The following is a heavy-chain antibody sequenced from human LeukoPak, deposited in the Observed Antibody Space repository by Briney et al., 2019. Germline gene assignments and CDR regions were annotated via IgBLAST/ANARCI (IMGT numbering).Heavy chain of an antibody. J-gene: IGHJ4*02. Sequence: PGGSLRLSCAASGFTFSSYAMSWVRQAPGKGLEGGSAISGSGGSTYYADSVKGRFTISRDNSKNTLYLQMNSLRAEDTAVYYCAKSAMVRGVISHFDYWGQGTLVTVSS. D-gene: IGHD3-10*01. CDR1: GFTFSSYA. CDR2: ISGSGGST. V-gene: IGHV3-23*01. CDR3: AKSAMVRGVISHFDY.